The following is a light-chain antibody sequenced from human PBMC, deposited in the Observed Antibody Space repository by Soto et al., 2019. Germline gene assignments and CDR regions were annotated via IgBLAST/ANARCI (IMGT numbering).Light chain of an antibody. Sequence: QAVVTQSPSASASLGASVKLTCTLSSGHSSYAIAWHQQQPEKGPRYLIKLNSDGSHSKGDGIPDRFSGSSSGAERYLTISSLQSEDEADYYGQTWGTGIHVFGGGTKLTVL. J-gene: IGLJ2*01. CDR3: QTWGTGIHV. CDR1: SGHSSYA. CDR2: LNSDGSH. V-gene: IGLV4-69*01.